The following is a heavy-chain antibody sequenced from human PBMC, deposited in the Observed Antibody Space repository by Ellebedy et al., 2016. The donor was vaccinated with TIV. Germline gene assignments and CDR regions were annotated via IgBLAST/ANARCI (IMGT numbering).Heavy chain of an antibody. CDR1: GLTFSSFL. J-gene: IGHJ4*02. Sequence: GESLKISCAASGLTFSSFLMNWVRQAPGKGLEWVANVNQHTTEINYVDSVRGRFTISRDNAKNSLYLLMNGLRAEDTAVYYCAGRAYNWNDYSLFDYWGQGTLVTVSS. CDR3: AGRAYNWNDYSLFDY. V-gene: IGHV3-7*03. CDR2: VNQHTTEI. D-gene: IGHD1-1*01.